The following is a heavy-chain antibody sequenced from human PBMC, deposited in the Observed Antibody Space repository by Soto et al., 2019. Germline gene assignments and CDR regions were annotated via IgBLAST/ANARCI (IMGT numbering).Heavy chain of an antibody. CDR3: ARALEWNYHFDY. J-gene: IGHJ4*02. CDR1: GFTVSSNY. CDR2: IYSGGNT. Sequence: EVQLVESGGGLIQPGGSLRLSCAASGFTVSSNYLSWVRQAPGKGLEWVSVIYSGGNTYYADSVKGRFTISRDNSKNTVYLQMNSLRAEDTAVYYCARALEWNYHFDYWGQGTLVTVSS. D-gene: IGHD1-7*01. V-gene: IGHV3-53*01.